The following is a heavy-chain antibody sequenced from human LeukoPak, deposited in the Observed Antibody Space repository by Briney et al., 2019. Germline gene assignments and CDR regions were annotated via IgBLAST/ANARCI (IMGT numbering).Heavy chain of an antibody. D-gene: IGHD3-10*01. Sequence: GESLKISCKGSGYSFTSYWIGWVRQMPGKGLEWMGIIYPGDSDTRYSPSFQGQVTISADKSISTAYLQWSSLKASDTAMYYCARPSEPHYYGSHYFDYWGQGTLVTVSS. CDR2: IYPGDSDT. CDR3: ARPSEPHYYGSHYFDY. V-gene: IGHV5-51*01. J-gene: IGHJ4*02. CDR1: GYSFTSYW.